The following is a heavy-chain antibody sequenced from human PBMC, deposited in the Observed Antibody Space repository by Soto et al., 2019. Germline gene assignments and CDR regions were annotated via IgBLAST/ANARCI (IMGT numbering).Heavy chain of an antibody. D-gene: IGHD7-27*01. J-gene: IGHJ1*01. CDR2: IYYSGST. V-gene: IGHV4-31*03. Sequence: QVPLQESGPGLVKPSQTLSLTCTVSGDSISNGRYYWNWIRQHPGKGLEWIGYIYYSGSTDYNPSLKSRVTKSVDTSKNQFSLKLSSVTVADTAVYYCAREIGWGKYFQYWGQGTLVTVS. CDR3: AREIGWGKYFQY. CDR1: GDSISNGRYY.